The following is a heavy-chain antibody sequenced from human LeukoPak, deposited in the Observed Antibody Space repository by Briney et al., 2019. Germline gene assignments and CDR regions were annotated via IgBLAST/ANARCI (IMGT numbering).Heavy chain of an antibody. V-gene: IGHV4-39*07. D-gene: IGHD2-15*01. Sequence: SETLSLTCTVSGGSISSSSYYWGWIRQPPGKGLEWIGSIYYSGSTYYNPSLKSRVTISVDTSKNQFSLKLSSVTAADTAVYYCAREGSAFDIWGQGTMVTVSS. CDR3: AREGSAFDI. CDR2: IYYSGST. J-gene: IGHJ3*02. CDR1: GGSISSSSYY.